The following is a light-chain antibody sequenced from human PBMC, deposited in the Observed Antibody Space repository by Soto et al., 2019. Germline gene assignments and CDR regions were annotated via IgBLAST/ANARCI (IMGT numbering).Light chain of an antibody. Sequence: EIVLTQSQDTLSLSRGERATLSCIASQNVSSSYLAWYQQKPGQAPRLLIYGASSRATGIPDRFSGSGSGTDFTLTISRLEPEDFAVYYCQQYVSSPRTFGQGTKVDIK. CDR3: QQYVSSPRT. CDR1: QNVSSSY. CDR2: GAS. J-gene: IGKJ1*01. V-gene: IGKV3-20*01.